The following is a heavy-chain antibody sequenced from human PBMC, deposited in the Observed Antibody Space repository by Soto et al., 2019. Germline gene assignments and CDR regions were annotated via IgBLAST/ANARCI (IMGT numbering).Heavy chain of an antibody. D-gene: IGHD6-19*01. Sequence: QVQLVQSGAEVKKPGASVKGSCKASGYTFTSYYIHWVQQAPGQGLEWMGIINPSGGSTSYAQKFQGRVTMTRDTSTNTVYMELSSLRSEDTAVYYCARGSVACRRFDYWGQGTLVTVSS. CDR1: GYTFTSYY. CDR3: ARGSVACRRFDY. CDR2: INPSGGST. V-gene: IGHV1-46*01. J-gene: IGHJ4*02.